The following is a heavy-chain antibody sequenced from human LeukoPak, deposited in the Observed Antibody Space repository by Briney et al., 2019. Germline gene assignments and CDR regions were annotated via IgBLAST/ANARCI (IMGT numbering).Heavy chain of an antibody. CDR3: ASTSYGDYAH. J-gene: IGHJ4*02. CDR1: GFTFSSYA. D-gene: IGHD4-17*01. Sequence: GGSLRLSCAASGFTFSSYAMSWVRQAPGKGLEWVSSISSSSSYIYYADSVKGRFTISRDNAKNSLYLQMNSLRAEDTAVYYCASTSYGDYAHWGQGTLVTVSS. V-gene: IGHV3-21*01. CDR2: ISSSSSYI.